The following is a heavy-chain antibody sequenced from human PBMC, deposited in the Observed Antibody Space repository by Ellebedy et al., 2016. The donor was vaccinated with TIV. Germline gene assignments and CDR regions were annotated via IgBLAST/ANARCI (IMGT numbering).Heavy chain of an antibody. V-gene: IGHV3-53*01. D-gene: IGHD3-3*01. Sequence: GGSLRLSXAASGFSVSSNYMSWVRQAPGKGLEWVSVLYSGGSTYYADSVKGRFTISRDNSKNTLYLQMNTLRAEDTAVYYCARESGIASYYCYAVDVWGQGTTVTVSS. CDR1: GFSVSSNY. CDR2: LYSGGST. CDR3: ARESGIASYYCYAVDV. J-gene: IGHJ6*02.